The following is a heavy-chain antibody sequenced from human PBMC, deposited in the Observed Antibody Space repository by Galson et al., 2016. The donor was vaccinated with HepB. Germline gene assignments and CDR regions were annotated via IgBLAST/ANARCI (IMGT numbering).Heavy chain of an antibody. V-gene: IGHV1-69*13. CDR1: GGTFSSYA. Sequence: SVKVSCKASGGTFSSYAISWVRQAPGQGLEWMGGIIPMFDTANYAQKFQGRVTITADESTSTVYMELSSLISEDTAVYYCARVYGNRYYYHGMDVWGQGTTVTVSS. CDR3: ARVYGNRYYYHGMDV. CDR2: IIPMFDTA. D-gene: IGHD4-17*01. J-gene: IGHJ6*02.